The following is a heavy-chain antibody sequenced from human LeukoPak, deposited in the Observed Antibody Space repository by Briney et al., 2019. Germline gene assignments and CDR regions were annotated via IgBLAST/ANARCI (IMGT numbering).Heavy chain of an antibody. CDR3: AKGEHYYDSSLQGGVLDY. J-gene: IGHJ4*02. CDR1: GFTFSSYG. D-gene: IGHD3-22*01. Sequence: GGSLRLSCAASGFTFSSYGMHWVRQAPGKGLEWVAVISYDGSNKYYADSVKGRSTISRDNSKNTLYLQMNSLRAEDTAVYYCAKGEHYYDSSLQGGVLDYWGQGTLVTVSS. V-gene: IGHV3-30*18. CDR2: ISYDGSNK.